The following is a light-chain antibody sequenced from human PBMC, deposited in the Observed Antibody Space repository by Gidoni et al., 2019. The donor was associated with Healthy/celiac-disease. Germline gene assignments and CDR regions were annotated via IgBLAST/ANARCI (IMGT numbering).Light chain of an antibody. CDR2: KAS. V-gene: IGKV1-5*03. Sequence: ITCRASQSISSWLAWYQRKPGKAPKLLIYKASSLESGVPSRFSGSGSGTEFTLTISSLQPDDFATYYCQQYNSYWTFGQGTKVEIK. J-gene: IGKJ1*01. CDR3: QQYNSYWT. CDR1: QSISSW.